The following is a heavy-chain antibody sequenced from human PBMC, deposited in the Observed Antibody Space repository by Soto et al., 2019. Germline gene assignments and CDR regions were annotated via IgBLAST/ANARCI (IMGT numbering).Heavy chain of an antibody. D-gene: IGHD6-13*01. V-gene: IGHV3-21*01. Sequence: EVQLVESGGGLVKPGGSLRLSCAASGFTFSSYSMNWVRQAPGKGLEWVSSISSSSSYIYYADSVKGRFTISRDNAKNSLYLQMNSLRAEDTAVYYCASRPIAAAGTGYIWGQGTMATVSS. CDR3: ASRPIAAAGTGYI. J-gene: IGHJ3*02. CDR2: ISSSSSYI. CDR1: GFTFSSYS.